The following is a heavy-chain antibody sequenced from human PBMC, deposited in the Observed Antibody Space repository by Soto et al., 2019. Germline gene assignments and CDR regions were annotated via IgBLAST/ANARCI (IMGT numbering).Heavy chain of an antibody. Sequence: QVQLQESGPGLVKPSETLSLTCTVSGGSISSGDYYWSWIRQPPGKGLEWIGYISYRGSTYYKPSLKSRISISVDTSKNQFSLKLTYVTAADTAVFYCVRGGEYSYEVWGQGTLVTVSS. CDR2: ISYRGST. J-gene: IGHJ4*02. D-gene: IGHD5-18*01. V-gene: IGHV4-30-4*01. CDR1: GGSISSGDYY. CDR3: VRGGEYSYEV.